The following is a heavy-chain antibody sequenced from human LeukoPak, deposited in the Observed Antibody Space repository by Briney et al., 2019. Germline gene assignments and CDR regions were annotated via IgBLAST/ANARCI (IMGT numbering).Heavy chain of an antibody. V-gene: IGHV4-38-2*01. Sequence: PSETLSLTCAVSGYSISSGYYWGWIRQPPGKGLEWIGSIYHSGSTYYNPSLKSRVTISVDTSKNQFSLKLSSETAADTAVYYCARRVFHDYWGQGTLVTVSS. J-gene: IGHJ4*02. D-gene: IGHD6-13*01. CDR2: IYHSGST. CDR1: GYSISSGYY. CDR3: ARRVFHDY.